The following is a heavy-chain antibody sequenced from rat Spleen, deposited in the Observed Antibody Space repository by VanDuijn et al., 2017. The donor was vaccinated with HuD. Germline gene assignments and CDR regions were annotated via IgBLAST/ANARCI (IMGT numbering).Heavy chain of an antibody. Sequence: EVQLVESGGGLVQPGRSVKLSCAASGFTFTNYYMAWVRQVPTKGLEWVASINTGGGNTYYRESVKGRFTISRDNANSTLYLQMDSLRSEDTATYYCARPSYGYPFAYWGQGTLVTVSS. CDR2: INTGGGNT. J-gene: IGHJ3*01. CDR1: GFTFTNYY. V-gene: IGHV5-25*01. D-gene: IGHD1-7*01. CDR3: ARPSYGYPFAY.